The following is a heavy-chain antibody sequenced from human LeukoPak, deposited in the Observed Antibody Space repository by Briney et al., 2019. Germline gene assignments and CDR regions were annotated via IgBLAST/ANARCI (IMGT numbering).Heavy chain of an antibody. CDR2: IYYSGST. CDR1: GGSISSYY. Sequence: SETLSLTCTVSGGSISSYYWSWIRQPPGKGLEWIGYIYYSGSTNYNPSLKSRVTISVDTSKNQFSLKLSSATAADTAVYYCARGQAVGATWLDRAYFQHWGQGTLVTVSS. J-gene: IGHJ1*01. CDR3: ARGQAVGATWLDRAYFQH. D-gene: IGHD1-26*01. V-gene: IGHV4-59*01.